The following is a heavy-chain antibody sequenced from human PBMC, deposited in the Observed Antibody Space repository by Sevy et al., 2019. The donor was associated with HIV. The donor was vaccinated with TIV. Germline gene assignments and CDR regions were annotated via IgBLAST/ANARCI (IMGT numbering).Heavy chain of an antibody. Sequence: ASVKVSCKASGYIFTDYYIHWVRQAPGQGLEWMAWINSDSGVTNYAQRFQGEVTVIRDTSLSTAYLELTNLKSNDTAIYYCARLTTQPTSDLYGLDVWGQGTTVTVSS. CDR1: GYIFTDYY. CDR3: ARLTTQPTSDLYGLDV. J-gene: IGHJ6*02. D-gene: IGHD4-17*01. CDR2: INSDSGVT. V-gene: IGHV1-2*02.